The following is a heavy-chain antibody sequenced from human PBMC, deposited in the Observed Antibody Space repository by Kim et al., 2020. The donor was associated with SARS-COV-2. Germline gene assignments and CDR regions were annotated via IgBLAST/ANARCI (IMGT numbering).Heavy chain of an antibody. J-gene: IGHJ6*02. CDR3: ATDKFFGSGEGVKSSNGMDV. Sequence: GGSLRLSCAASGFTIRNYAMSWVRQAPGKGLEWVSSISAGGGSTYYADSVKGRFSIARDNSKTMLYLQMNCLRAEDTAVYYCATDKFFGSGEGVKSSNGMDVWGQGTTVTVSS. CDR1: GFTIRNYA. D-gene: IGHD3-10*01. V-gene: IGHV3-23*01. CDR2: ISAGGGST.